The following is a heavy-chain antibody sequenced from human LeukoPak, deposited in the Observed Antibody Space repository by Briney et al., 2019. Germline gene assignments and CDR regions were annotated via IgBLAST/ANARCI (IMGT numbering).Heavy chain of an antibody. D-gene: IGHD3-22*01. CDR3: ARDDRHYYDTSGYPYYYYMDV. V-gene: IGHV4-4*07. CDR2: IYTSGST. Sequence: SETLSLTCTVSGGSINSYYWSWIRQPAGKGLEWIGRIYTSGSTNYNPSLKSRVTMSVDTSKNQFSLKLSSVTAADTALYYCARDDRHYYDTSGYPYYYYMDVWGKGTTVTISS. J-gene: IGHJ6*03. CDR1: GGSINSYY.